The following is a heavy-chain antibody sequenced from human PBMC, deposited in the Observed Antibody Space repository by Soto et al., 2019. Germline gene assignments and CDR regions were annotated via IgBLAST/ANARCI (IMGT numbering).Heavy chain of an antibody. CDR2: IYSGGST. CDR1: GFTVSSNY. D-gene: IGHD3-10*01. CDR3: ARDMVRGMDV. J-gene: IGHJ6*02. Sequence: EVQLVESGGDLVQPGGSLRLSCAASGFTVSSNYMSWVRQAPGKGLEWDSVIYSGGSTYYADSVKGRLTISRDNSKNTLYLQMNSLRAEDTAVYYCARDMVRGMDVWGQGTTVTVSS. V-gene: IGHV3-66*01.